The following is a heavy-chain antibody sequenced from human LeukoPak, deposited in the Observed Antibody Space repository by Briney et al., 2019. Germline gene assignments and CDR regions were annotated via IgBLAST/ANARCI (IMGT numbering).Heavy chain of an antibody. J-gene: IGHJ6*03. Sequence: ASVKVSCKASGYTFTSYYMHWVRQAPGQGLEWMGIINPSGGRTSYAQKFQVRVTMTRATSTSTVYMELSSLISEDTAVYYCARVSGFGSGSYYNRIYMDVWGKGTTVTVSS. V-gene: IGHV1-46*01. D-gene: IGHD3-10*01. CDR1: GYTFTSYY. CDR2: INPSGGRT. CDR3: ARVSGFGSGSYYNRIYMDV.